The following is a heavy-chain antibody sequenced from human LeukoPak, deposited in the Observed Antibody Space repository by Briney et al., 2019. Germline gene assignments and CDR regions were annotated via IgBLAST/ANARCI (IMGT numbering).Heavy chain of an antibody. J-gene: IGHJ4*02. CDR2: IFYSGNT. Sequence: PSETLSLTCTVSGGSISSSSYYWGWIRQPPGKGLEWIGNIFYSGNTYYNPSLRSRAIISLDTSNNQFSLHLTAVTAADTAVYYCARDLSKDSNGFLWGQGILVTVSS. D-gene: IGHD4-11*01. CDR1: GGSISSSSYY. CDR3: ARDLSKDSNGFL. V-gene: IGHV4-39*07.